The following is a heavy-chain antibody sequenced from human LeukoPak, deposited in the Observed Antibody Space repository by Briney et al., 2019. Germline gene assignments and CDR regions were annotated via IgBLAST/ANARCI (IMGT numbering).Heavy chain of an antibody. D-gene: IGHD2-21*02. CDR3: AGRLHYFDY. V-gene: IGHV4-39*01. CDR1: GGSISSTYDH. J-gene: IGHJ4*02. Sequence: PSETLSLTCTVSGGSISSTYDHWAWIRQPPGKGLEWMGSIRYSGTTYYNPSLNGRVTIFVDTSNNQFSLRLRSVAAADTAVYYCAGRLHYFDYWGQGSLVTVSS. CDR2: IRYSGTT.